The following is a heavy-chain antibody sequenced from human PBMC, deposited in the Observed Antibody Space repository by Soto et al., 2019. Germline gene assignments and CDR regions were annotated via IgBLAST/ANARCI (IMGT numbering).Heavy chain of an antibody. Sequence: SVKVSCKVSGYTLTELSMHWVRQAPGKGLEWMGGFDPEDGETIYAQKFQGRITMTTDTSTSTVYMELRSLRSEDTAVYYCAMRSASVFGIIIEDSNWVAPWGQGSLVTVSS. V-gene: IGHV1-24*01. D-gene: IGHD3-16*02. CDR1: GYTLTELS. J-gene: IGHJ5*02. CDR3: AMRSASVFGIIIEDSNWVAP. CDR2: FDPEDGET.